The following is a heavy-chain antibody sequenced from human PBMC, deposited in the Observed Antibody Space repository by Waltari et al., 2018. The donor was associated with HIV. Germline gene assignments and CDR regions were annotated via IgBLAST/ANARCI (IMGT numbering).Heavy chain of an antibody. D-gene: IGHD5-18*01. CDR3: ARADVDTAPGTAFDI. Sequence: QVQLQESGPGLVKPSQTLSLTCTVSGGSISSGCYYWGWIGKHPGKGLEWIGYIYYSGSTYYNPSLKSLVTISVDTSKNQFSLKLSSVTDADTAVYYCARADVDTAPGTAFDIWGQGTMVTVSS. J-gene: IGHJ3*02. CDR2: IYYSGST. V-gene: IGHV4-31*01. CDR1: GGSISSGCYY.